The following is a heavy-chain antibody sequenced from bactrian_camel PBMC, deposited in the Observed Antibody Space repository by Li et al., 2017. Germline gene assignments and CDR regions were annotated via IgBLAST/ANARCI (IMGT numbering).Heavy chain of an antibody. Sequence: HVQLVESGGGSVQAGGSLTLSCTASGLTYTTYCMGWFRQVPGKEREGVAAINSSGGRTYYRDSVKGRFTISQDNAKNTLYLQMNSVKTEDTAVYYCVTGDGVGPYDFVYWGQGTQVTVS. CDR3: VTGDGVGPYDFVY. J-gene: IGHJ6*01. V-gene: IGHV3S1*01. CDR2: INSSGGRT. CDR1: GLTYTTYC. D-gene: IGHD1*01.